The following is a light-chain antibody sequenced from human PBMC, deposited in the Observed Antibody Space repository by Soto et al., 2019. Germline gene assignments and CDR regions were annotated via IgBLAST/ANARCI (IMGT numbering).Light chain of an antibody. CDR2: AAS. J-gene: IGKJ1*01. CDR1: QGISSY. V-gene: IGKV1-9*01. CDR3: QQLNSYPWT. Sequence: DIQLTQSPSFLSASVGDRVTITCRASQGISSYLAWYQQKPRKAPKLLIYAASTLQSGVPSRFSGSGSGTEFTLTISSLQPEDFATYDCQQLNSYPWTFGQGTKVEIK.